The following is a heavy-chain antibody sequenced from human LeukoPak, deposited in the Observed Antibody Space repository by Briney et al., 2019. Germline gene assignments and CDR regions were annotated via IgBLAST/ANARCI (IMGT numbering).Heavy chain of an antibody. CDR2: ISAYNGNT. Sequence: ASVKVSFKASGYTFTSYGISWVRPAPGQGLEWMGWISAYNGNTNYAQKLQGRVTMTTDTSTSTAYMELRSLRSDDTAVYYCARVGAQSDYYYYYMDVWGKGTTVTVSS. D-gene: IGHD1-26*01. J-gene: IGHJ6*03. CDR1: GYTFTSYG. V-gene: IGHV1-18*01. CDR3: ARVGAQSDYYYYYMDV.